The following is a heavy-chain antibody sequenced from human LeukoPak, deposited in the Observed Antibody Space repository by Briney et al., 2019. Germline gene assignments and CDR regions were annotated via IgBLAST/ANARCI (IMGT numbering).Heavy chain of an antibody. J-gene: IGHJ4*02. Sequence: SSETLSLTCTVSGGSISSYYWSWIRQPPGKGLEWIGYIYYSGNTTYNPSLKSRVTMSVDTSKNQFSLRLSSVTAADTAVYYCARDIVGVTRAFGYWGQGTLATVSS. V-gene: IGHV4-59*01. CDR2: IYYSGNT. CDR3: ARDIVGVTRAFGY. D-gene: IGHD1-26*01. CDR1: GGSISSYY.